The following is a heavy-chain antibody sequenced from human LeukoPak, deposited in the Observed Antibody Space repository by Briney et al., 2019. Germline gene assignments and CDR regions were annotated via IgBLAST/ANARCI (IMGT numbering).Heavy chain of an antibody. V-gene: IGHV4-59*01. CDR2: IYYSGST. CDR1: GGSISRYY. Sequence: SETLSLTCTVSGGSISRYYWSWIRQPPGKGLEWIGYIYYSGSTNYNPSLKSRVTISVDTSKNQFSLKLSSVTAADTAVYYCARDRGSSGWYRDFGYWGKGTLVTVSS. J-gene: IGHJ4*02. CDR3: ARDRGSSGWYRDFGY. D-gene: IGHD6-19*01.